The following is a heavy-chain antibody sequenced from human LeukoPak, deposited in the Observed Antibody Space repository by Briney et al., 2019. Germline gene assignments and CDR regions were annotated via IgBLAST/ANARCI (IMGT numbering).Heavy chain of an antibody. CDR2: ISGSAVST. D-gene: IGHD4-23*01. Sequence: PGGSLRLSCAGSGFAFSSYAMSWVRQAPGKGLEWVSAISGSAVSTYYADSVKGRFTISRDNSKNTLYLQMNSLRAEDTAVYYCARGRGSNGDYWGQGTLVTVSS. J-gene: IGHJ4*02. CDR3: ARGRGSNGDY. CDR1: GFAFSSYA. V-gene: IGHV3-23*01.